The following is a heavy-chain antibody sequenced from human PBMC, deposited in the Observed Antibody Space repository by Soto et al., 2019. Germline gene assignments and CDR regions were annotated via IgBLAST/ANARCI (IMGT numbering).Heavy chain of an antibody. J-gene: IGHJ5*02. CDR2: IWYDGTAT. CDR3: AINVGPSGSSRCVDT. CDR1: GFTLSNYG. Sequence: QVQLVESGGGVVQPGRSLTLSCVASGFTLSNYGMHWVRQAPGKGLEWVAVIWYDGTATYSADSVKGRFSISRDNAKNEFFLQRRSLRAEDTSVYYWAINVGPSGSSRCVDTWGRGTLVPVSS. D-gene: IGHD2-8*01. V-gene: IGHV3-33*03.